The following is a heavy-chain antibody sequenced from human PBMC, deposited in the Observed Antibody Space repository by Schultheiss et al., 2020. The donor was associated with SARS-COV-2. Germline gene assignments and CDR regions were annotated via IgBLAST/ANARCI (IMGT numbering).Heavy chain of an antibody. Sequence: SETLSLTCTVSGGSVSSGSYYWGWIRQPPGKGLEWIGSIYHSGSTYYNPSLKSRVTISVDTSKNQFSLKLSSVTAADTAVYYCARVGYSYGLDYYYYGMDVWGQGTTVTVSS. CDR2: IYHSGST. D-gene: IGHD5-18*01. V-gene: IGHV4-39*07. J-gene: IGHJ6*02. CDR3: ARVGYSYGLDYYYYGMDV. CDR1: GGSVSSGSYY.